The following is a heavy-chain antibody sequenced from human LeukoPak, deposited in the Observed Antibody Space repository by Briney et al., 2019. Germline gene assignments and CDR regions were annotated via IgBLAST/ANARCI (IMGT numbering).Heavy chain of an antibody. V-gene: IGHV4-39*01. D-gene: IGHD6-6*01. Sequence: SETLSLTCTVSGGSISSSSYYWGWIRQPPGKGLEWIGSIYYSGSTYYNPSLKSRVTISVDTSKNQFSLKLGSVTAADTAVYYCARQLVLVDYWGQGTLVTVSS. CDR3: ARQLVLVDY. J-gene: IGHJ4*02. CDR1: GGSISSSSYY. CDR2: IYYSGST.